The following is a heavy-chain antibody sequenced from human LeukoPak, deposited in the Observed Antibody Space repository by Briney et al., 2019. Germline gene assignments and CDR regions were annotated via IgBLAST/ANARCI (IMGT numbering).Heavy chain of an antibody. J-gene: IGHJ4*02. V-gene: IGHV4-34*01. CDR1: GGSLSGYY. CDR3: AREVGFCGDFRALGY. D-gene: IGHD4-17*01. CDR2: INHSGST. Sequence: SETLSLTCAVYGGSLSGYYWSWIRQPPGKGLEWIGEINHSGSTNYNPSLKSRVTISVDTSKNQFSLKLSSVTAADTAVYYCAREVGFCGDFRALGYWGQGTLVTVSS.